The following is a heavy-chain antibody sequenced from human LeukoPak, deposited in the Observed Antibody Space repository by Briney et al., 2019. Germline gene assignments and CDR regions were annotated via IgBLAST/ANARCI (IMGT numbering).Heavy chain of an antibody. CDR2: ISSSSSNI. CDR3: ARDIGYCSSTSCYSGIL. Sequence: GGSLRLSCAASGFTFSSYSMNWVRQAPGKGLEWVSYISSSSSNIYYADSVKGRYTIYRDNAKNSLYLQMNSLRAEDTAVYYCARDIGYCSSTSCYSGILWGQGTLVTVSS. D-gene: IGHD2-2*01. J-gene: IGHJ4*02. V-gene: IGHV3-48*01. CDR1: GFTFSSYS.